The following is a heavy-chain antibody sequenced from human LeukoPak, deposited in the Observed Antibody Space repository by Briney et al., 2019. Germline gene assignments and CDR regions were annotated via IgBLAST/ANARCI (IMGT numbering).Heavy chain of an antibody. V-gene: IGHV3-21*04. CDR3: ARARYNWNDGYYYYYMDV. CDR1: GFTFSSYN. Sequence: GGSLRLSCAASGFTFSSYNMNWVRQAPGKGLEWVSSISTSSSYIYYADSVKGRFTISRDNAKNSLYLQMNSLRAEDTAVYYCARARYNWNDGYYYYYMDVWGKGTTVTVSS. CDR2: ISTSSSYI. D-gene: IGHD1-1*01. J-gene: IGHJ6*03.